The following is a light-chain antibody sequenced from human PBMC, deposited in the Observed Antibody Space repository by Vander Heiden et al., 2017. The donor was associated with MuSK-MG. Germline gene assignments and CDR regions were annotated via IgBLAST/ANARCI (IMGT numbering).Light chain of an antibody. Sequence: DIQMTQSPSSLSAPVGDRVTITCRASQSISSYLNWYQQKPGKAPKLLIYAASSLQSGVPSRFSGSGSGTDFTLTISSLQPEDFATYYCQQSDSTGFTFGPGTKVXIK. V-gene: IGKV1-39*01. CDR3: QQSDSTGFT. CDR1: QSISSY. CDR2: AAS. J-gene: IGKJ3*01.